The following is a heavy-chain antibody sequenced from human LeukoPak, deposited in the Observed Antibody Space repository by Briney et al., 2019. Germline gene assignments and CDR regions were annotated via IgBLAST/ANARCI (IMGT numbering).Heavy chain of an antibody. CDR1: GFTFSSYG. CDR2: ISGSGGST. V-gene: IGHV3-23*01. D-gene: IGHD2-15*01. Sequence: GGTLRLSCAASGFTFSSYGMSWVRQAPGKGLEWVSAISGSGGSTYYADSVKGRFIISRDNSKNTLYVQMNSLRVEDTAVYYCAKSRGFCSGGNCYPFDYWGQGTLVTVSS. J-gene: IGHJ4*02. CDR3: AKSRGFCSGGNCYPFDY.